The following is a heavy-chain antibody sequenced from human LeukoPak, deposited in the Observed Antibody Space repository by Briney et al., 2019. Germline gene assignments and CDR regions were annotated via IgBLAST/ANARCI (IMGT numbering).Heavy chain of an antibody. D-gene: IGHD6-13*01. J-gene: IGHJ4*02. Sequence: SETLSLTCTVSGGSISSYYWRWLPQPPGKGLEWIGYIYYSGSTNYNPSLKSRVTISLDTSKNQFSVKLSSVTAADTAVYYCARGSGYSSSWYGVWGQGTLVTVSS. V-gene: IGHV4-59*01. CDR1: GGSISSYY. CDR3: ARGSGYSSSWYGV. CDR2: IYYSGST.